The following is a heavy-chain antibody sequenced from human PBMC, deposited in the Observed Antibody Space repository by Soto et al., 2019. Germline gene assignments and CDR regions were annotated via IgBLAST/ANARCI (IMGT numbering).Heavy chain of an antibody. CDR2: IIPTFGTA. J-gene: IGHJ4*02. CDR3: ARGDHYYDSSGYYYFDY. CDR1: GGTFSSYA. Sequence: QVQLVQSGAEVKKPGSSVKVSCKASGGTFSSYAISWVRQAPGQGLEWMGGIIPTFGTANYAQKFQGRVTITADESTSTAYMELSSLRSEDTAVYYCARGDHYYDSSGYYYFDYWGQGTLVTVSS. D-gene: IGHD3-22*01. V-gene: IGHV1-69*01.